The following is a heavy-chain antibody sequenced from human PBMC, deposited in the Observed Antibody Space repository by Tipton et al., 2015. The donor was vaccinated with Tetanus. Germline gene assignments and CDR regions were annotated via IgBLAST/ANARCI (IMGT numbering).Heavy chain of an antibody. J-gene: IGHJ2*01. Sequence: QLVQSGAEVKKPGESLRISCKASGYEFISYWIAWVRQMPGKGLEWMGIIYPGDSDTRYSPSFQGQVTISADKSISTAYLQWSSLQASDTAMYYCARRLGPYTGDQIWHFDLWGRGTLVTVSS. D-gene: IGHD7-27*01. V-gene: IGHV5-51*01. CDR2: IYPGDSDT. CDR1: GYEFISYW. CDR3: ARRLGPYTGDQIWHFDL.